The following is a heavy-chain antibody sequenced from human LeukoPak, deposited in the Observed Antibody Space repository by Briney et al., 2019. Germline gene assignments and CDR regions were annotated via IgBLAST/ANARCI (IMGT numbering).Heavy chain of an antibody. CDR1: GYTFTGYY. CDR2: INPSGGST. CDR3: ARGNARDAFDI. D-gene: IGHD2-2*01. J-gene: IGHJ3*02. V-gene: IGHV1-46*01. Sequence: GASVKVSCKASGYTFTGYYMHWVRQAPGQGLEWMGIINPSGGSTSYAQKFQGRATMTRDMSTSTVYMELSSLRSEDTAVYYCARGNARDAFDIWGQGTMVTVSS.